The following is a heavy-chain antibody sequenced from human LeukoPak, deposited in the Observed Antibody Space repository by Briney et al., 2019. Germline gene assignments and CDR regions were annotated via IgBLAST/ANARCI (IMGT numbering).Heavy chain of an antibody. V-gene: IGHV3-30*02. Sequence: GGSLRLCCAASGFTFSGYAMHWVRQAPGKGLEGVAYIRNDGSNKYYADSVRDRFTISRDNSKNTFYLQMNSLRAEDTAVYYCGKGGGGSGSYFDYWGQGTLVTVSS. CDR2: IRNDGSNK. J-gene: IGHJ4*02. CDR1: GFTFSGYA. CDR3: GKGGGGSGSYFDY. D-gene: IGHD1-26*01.